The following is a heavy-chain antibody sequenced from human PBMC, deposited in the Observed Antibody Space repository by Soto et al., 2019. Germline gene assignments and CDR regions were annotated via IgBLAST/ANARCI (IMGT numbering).Heavy chain of an antibody. Sequence: QVQLVESEGGLVKPGGSLRLSCAASGFTFSDYYMSWIRQAPGKGLARVSYISSSSGYTNYAASVKGRVTISRHNGKNSLYLQMNSMRAADLAVYYGARTIHSGYGPNDYWCQGTVVTVSS. J-gene: IGHJ4*02. CDR1: GFTFSDYY. CDR2: ISSSSGYT. CDR3: ARTIHSGYGPNDY. V-gene: IGHV3-11*06. D-gene: IGHD5-12*01.